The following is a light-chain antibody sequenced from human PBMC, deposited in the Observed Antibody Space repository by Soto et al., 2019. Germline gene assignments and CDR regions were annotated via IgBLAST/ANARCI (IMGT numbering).Light chain of an antibody. CDR1: SSDVGGYNY. Sequence: SALTQPRSVSGSPGQSVTISCTGTSSDVGGYNYVSWYQQHTGKAPKLMIYDVSKRPSGVPDRFSGSKSADTASLTISGLQADDEADYYCCSYAGSYTFVFGAGTKLTVL. J-gene: IGLJ1*01. CDR2: DVS. V-gene: IGLV2-11*01. CDR3: CSYAGSYTFV.